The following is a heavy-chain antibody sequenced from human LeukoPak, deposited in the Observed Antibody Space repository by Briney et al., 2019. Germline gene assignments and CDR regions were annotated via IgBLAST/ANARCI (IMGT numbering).Heavy chain of an antibody. CDR2: IIPILGMA. J-gene: IGHJ4*02. V-gene: IGHV1-69*04. CDR3: ARSRSPTYRGSYSSYFDY. D-gene: IGHD1-26*01. CDR1: GCTFSSYA. Sequence: SVKVSCKASGCTFSSYANSWVRQAPGQGLEWMGRIIPILGMANYAQQFQGRVTINADKSTSTAYMELSSLRSEDTAVYYGARSRSPTYRGSYSSYFDYWGQGTLVTVSS.